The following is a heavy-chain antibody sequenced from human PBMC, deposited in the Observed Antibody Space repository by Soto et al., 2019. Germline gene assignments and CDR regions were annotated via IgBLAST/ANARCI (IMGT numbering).Heavy chain of an antibody. J-gene: IGHJ4*02. CDR2: INAGNGNT. D-gene: IGHD6-6*01. CDR3: ARVTPPIAARPGTVDY. V-gene: IGHV1-3*01. Sequence: ASVKVSCKASGYTFTSYAMHWVRQAPGQRLEWMGWINAGNGNTKYSQKFQGRVTITRDTSASTAYMELSSLRSEDTAAYYCARVTPPIAARPGTVDYWGQGTLVTVSS. CDR1: GYTFTSYA.